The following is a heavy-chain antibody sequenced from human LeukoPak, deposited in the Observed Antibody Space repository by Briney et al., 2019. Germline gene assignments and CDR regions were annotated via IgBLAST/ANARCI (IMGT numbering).Heavy chain of an antibody. CDR2: IRSKGYGGTT. CDR1: GYTFDNYA. Sequence: GGSLRLSCTASGYTFDNYAMSWFRQAPGKGLEWISFIRSKGYGGTTEYAASVKGRFTMSRDDSKGIAYLQMDSLKTEDTAVYYCARNWGSGSFGYWGQGTLVTVSS. J-gene: IGHJ4*02. V-gene: IGHV3-49*03. D-gene: IGHD7-27*01. CDR3: ARNWGSGSFGY.